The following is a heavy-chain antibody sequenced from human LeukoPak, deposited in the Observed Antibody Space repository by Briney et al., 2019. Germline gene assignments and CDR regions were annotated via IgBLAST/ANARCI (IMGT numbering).Heavy chain of an antibody. V-gene: IGHV1-2*02. J-gene: IGHJ6*02. Sequence: ASVKVSCKASGYTFTGYYMHWVRQAPGQGLEWMGWINPNSGGTNYAQKFQGRVTMTRDKSISTAYMELSRLRSDDTAVYYCARDEDGSGLYYYYGMDVWGQGTTVTVSS. CDR2: INPNSGGT. D-gene: IGHD6-19*01. CDR3: ARDEDGSGLYYYYGMDV. CDR1: GYTFTGYY.